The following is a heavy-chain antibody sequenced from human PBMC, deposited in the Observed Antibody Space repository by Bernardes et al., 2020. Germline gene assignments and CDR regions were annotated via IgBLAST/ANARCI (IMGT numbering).Heavy chain of an antibody. CDR3: ARDKDLYDFWSGYSDRDWYFDL. J-gene: IGHJ2*01. CDR1: GFTFSSYS. CDR2: ISSSSSYI. Sequence: GGSLRLSCAASGFTFSSYSMNWVRQAPGKGLEWVSSISSSSSYIYYTDSVKGRFTISRDNAKNSLYLQMNSLRAEDTAVYYCARDKDLYDFWSGYSDRDWYFDLWGRGTLVTVSS. D-gene: IGHD3-3*01. V-gene: IGHV3-21*01.